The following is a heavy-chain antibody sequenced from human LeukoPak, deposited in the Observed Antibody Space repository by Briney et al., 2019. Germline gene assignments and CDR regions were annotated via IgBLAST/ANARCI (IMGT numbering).Heavy chain of an antibody. CDR2: INHSGST. J-gene: IGHJ4*02. CDR3: ARGRRYYDSSGYYLSWFDY. CDR1: GVSFSGYY. V-gene: IGHV4-34*01. Sequence: SETLSLTCAVYGVSFSGYYWSWIRQPPGKGLEWIGEINHSGSTNYNPSLKSRVTISVDTSKNQFSLKLSSVTAADTAVYYCARGRRYYDSSGYYLSWFDYWGQGTLVTVSS. D-gene: IGHD3-22*01.